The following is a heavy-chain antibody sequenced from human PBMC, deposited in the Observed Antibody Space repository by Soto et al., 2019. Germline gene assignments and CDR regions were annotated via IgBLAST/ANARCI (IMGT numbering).Heavy chain of an antibody. D-gene: IGHD3-22*01. CDR2: IYSGGST. J-gene: IGHJ4*02. CDR1: GFTVSSNY. V-gene: IGHV3-66*01. CDR3: TTDPVTMIVVVPSSG. Sequence: GGSLRLSCAASGFTVSSNYMSWVRHAPGKGLEWVSVIYSGGSTYYADSVKGRFTISRDNSKNTLYLQMNSLKTEDTAVYYCTTDPVTMIVVVPSSGWGQGTLVTVSS.